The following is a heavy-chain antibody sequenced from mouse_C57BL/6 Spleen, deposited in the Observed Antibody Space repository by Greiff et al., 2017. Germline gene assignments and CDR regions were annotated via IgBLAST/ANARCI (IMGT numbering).Heavy chain of an antibody. J-gene: IGHJ2*01. Sequence: VQLQQSGAELAKPGASVKLSCKASGYTFTSYWMHWVKQRPGQGLEWIGYINPSSGYTKYNQKFKAKATLTADKSSSTAYMQLSSLTYEDSAVYYCARGSNEGDYFDYWGQGTTLTVAS. CDR1: GYTFTSYW. V-gene: IGHV1-7*01. CDR2: INPSSGYT. CDR3: ARGSNEGDYFDY. D-gene: IGHD2-5*01.